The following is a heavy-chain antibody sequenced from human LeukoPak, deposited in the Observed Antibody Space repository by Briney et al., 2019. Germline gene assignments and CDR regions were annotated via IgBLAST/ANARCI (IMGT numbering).Heavy chain of an antibody. J-gene: IGHJ4*02. CDR3: ARISGDCSSTSCSD. V-gene: IGHV1-69*06. CDR1: GGTFSSYA. CDR2: IIPIFGTA. D-gene: IGHD2-2*01. Sequence: SVKVSCKASGGTFSSYAISWVRQAPGQGLEWMGGIIPIFGTANYAQKFQGRVTITADKSTSTAYMELSSLRSEDTAVYYCARISGDCSSTSCSDWGQGTLVTVSS.